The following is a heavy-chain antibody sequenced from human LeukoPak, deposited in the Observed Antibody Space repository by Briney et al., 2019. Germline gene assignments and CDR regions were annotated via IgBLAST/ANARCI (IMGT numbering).Heavy chain of an antibody. V-gene: IGHV3-23*01. Sequence: GGSLRLSCADSGFTFSSYAMKWVRQAPGKGLEWVSAISGSGGSTYYADSVKGRFTISRDNAKNTLYLQMNSLRAEDTAVYYCARDLECSGGSCYVLWGQGTLVTVSS. D-gene: IGHD2-15*01. CDR1: GFTFSSYA. CDR2: ISGSGGST. CDR3: ARDLECSGGSCYVL. J-gene: IGHJ4*02.